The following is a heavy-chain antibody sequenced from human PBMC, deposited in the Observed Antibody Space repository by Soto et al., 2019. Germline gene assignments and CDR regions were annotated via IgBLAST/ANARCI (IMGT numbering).Heavy chain of an antibody. D-gene: IGHD3-10*01. Sequence: SLTQPLTYTVAGGSSRSRTYYWGRIRKPPGKGLEWIGSISYSGRTYYNPSLKSRVTISVDTSKNQFSLKLRSVTAADTAVYYCVHLPLWFVGTDADTGGYWGPGTLVTVSS. CDR3: VHLPLWFVGTDADTGGY. CDR1: GGSSRSRTYY. CDR2: ISYSGRT. J-gene: IGHJ4*02. V-gene: IGHV4-39*01.